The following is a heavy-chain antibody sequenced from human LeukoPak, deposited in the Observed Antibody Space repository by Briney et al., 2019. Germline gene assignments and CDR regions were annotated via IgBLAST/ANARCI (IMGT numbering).Heavy chain of an antibody. Sequence: GGSLRLSCAASGFTFSSYEMNWVRQAPGKGLEWVSYISSSGSTIYYADSVKGRFTISRDNAKNSLYLQMNSLRAEDTAVHYCARKERWLQGFDYWGQGTLVTVSS. CDR1: GFTFSSYE. D-gene: IGHD5-24*01. CDR3: ARKERWLQGFDY. J-gene: IGHJ4*02. CDR2: ISSSGSTI. V-gene: IGHV3-48*03.